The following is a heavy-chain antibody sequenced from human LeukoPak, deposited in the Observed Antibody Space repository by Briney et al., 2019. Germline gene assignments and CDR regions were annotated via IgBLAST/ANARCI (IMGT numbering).Heavy chain of an antibody. Sequence: PSETLSLTCTFSGGSLSSYYWSWIRQPPGKGLEWVGYIYYSGSTNYNPSLKSRVTISVDTSKNQFSLKLSSVTAADTAVYYCASGYSSTWYWFDPWGQGTLVTVSS. V-gene: IGHV4-59*01. CDR2: IYYSGST. CDR1: GGSLSSYY. J-gene: IGHJ5*02. D-gene: IGHD6-13*01. CDR3: ASGYSSTWYWFDP.